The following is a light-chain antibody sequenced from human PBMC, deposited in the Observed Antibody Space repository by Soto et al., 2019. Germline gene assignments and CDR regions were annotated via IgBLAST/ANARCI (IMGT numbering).Light chain of an antibody. V-gene: IGLV2-8*01. CDR2: EVT. CDR3: SSYAGSTSVV. CDR1: SSDVGGYNY. J-gene: IGLJ2*01. Sequence: QSALTQPPSASGSPGQSVTISCTGTSSDVGGYNYVSWYQQHPGKAPKLMIYEVTNRPSGVPDRLSGSKSGNTASRTVSGLQAEDEADYYCSSYAGSTSVVFGGGTKVTVL.